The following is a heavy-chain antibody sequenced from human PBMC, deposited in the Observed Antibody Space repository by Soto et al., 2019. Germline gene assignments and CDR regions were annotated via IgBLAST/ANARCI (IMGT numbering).Heavy chain of an antibody. D-gene: IGHD3-22*01. Sequence: SETLSLTCTVSGGSISSGGYYWSWIRQHPGKGLEWIGYIYYSGSTYYNPSLKSRVTISVDTSKNQFSLKLSSVTAADTAVYYCASFLTNYYYDSSGRQYYFDYWGQGTLVTVSS. J-gene: IGHJ4*02. CDR2: IYYSGST. CDR3: ASFLTNYYYDSSGRQYYFDY. CDR1: GGSISSGGYY. V-gene: IGHV4-31*03.